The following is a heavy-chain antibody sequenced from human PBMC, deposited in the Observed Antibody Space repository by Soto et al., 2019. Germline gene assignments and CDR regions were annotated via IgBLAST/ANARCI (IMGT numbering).Heavy chain of an antibody. D-gene: IGHD2-15*01. CDR3: ASTDIVVVVAALTHFDY. Sequence: QVQLVQSGAEVKKPGSSVKVSCKASGGTFSSYAISWVRQAPGQGLEWMGGTIPIFGTANYTQKLQGRVKSTADESTSTPSMAMSSLRSEATAVYYCASTDIVVVVAALTHFDYWGQGTLVTVSS. V-gene: IGHV1-69*12. CDR2: TIPIFGTA. CDR1: GGTFSSYA. J-gene: IGHJ4*02.